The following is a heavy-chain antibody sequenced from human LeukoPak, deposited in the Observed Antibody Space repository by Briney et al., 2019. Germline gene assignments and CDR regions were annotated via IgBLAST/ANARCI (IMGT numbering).Heavy chain of an antibody. CDR2: ISSSSSYI. Sequence: GGSLRLSCAASGFTFSSYSINWVRQAPGKGLEWVSSISSSSSYIYYADSVKGRFTISRDNAKNSLYLQMNSLRAEDTAVYYCARAPSPLAVAGTDYWGQGTLVTVSS. CDR3: ARAPSPLAVAGTDY. J-gene: IGHJ4*02. V-gene: IGHV3-21*01. D-gene: IGHD6-19*01. CDR1: GFTFSSYS.